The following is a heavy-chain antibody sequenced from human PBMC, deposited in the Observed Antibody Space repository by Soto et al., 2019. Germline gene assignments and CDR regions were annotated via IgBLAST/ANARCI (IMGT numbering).Heavy chain of an antibody. V-gene: IGHV4-30-4*01. D-gene: IGHD2-2*01. Sequence: SETLSLTCTVSGGSISSGGYYWSWIRQPPGKGLERIGYIYYSGSTYYNPSLKSRVTISVDTSKNQFSLKLSSVTAADTAVYYCAREFQYCISTSCYLDAFDIWGQGTMVTVSS. J-gene: IGHJ3*02. CDR1: GGSISSGGYY. CDR2: IYYSGST. CDR3: AREFQYCISTSCYLDAFDI.